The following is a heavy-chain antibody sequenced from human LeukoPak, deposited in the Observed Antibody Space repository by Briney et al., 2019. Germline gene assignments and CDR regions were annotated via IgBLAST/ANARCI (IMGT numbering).Heavy chain of an antibody. CDR3: ARGPGYNWNYGWYMDV. V-gene: IGHV4-59*01. Sequence: SETLSLTXTVSGGSISSYYWSWIRQPPGKGLEWIGYIYYSGSTNYNPSLKSRVTISVDTSKNQFSLKLSSVTAADTAVYYCARGPGYNWNYGWYMDVWGKGTTVTVSS. CDR2: IYYSGST. D-gene: IGHD1-7*01. CDR1: GGSISSYY. J-gene: IGHJ6*03.